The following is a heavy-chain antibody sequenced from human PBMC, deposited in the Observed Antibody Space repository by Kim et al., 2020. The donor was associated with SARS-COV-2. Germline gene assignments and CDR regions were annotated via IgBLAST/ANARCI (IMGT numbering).Heavy chain of an antibody. D-gene: IGHD6-25*01. Sequence: GGSLRLSCAASGFTFSSYAMHWVRQAPGKGLEYVSAISSNGGSTYYANSVKGRFTISRDNSKNTLYLQMGSLRAEDMAVYYCARWVFQGGSDYWGQGTL. J-gene: IGHJ4*02. CDR3: ARWVFQGGSDY. CDR2: ISSNGGST. V-gene: IGHV3-64*01. CDR1: GFTFSSYA.